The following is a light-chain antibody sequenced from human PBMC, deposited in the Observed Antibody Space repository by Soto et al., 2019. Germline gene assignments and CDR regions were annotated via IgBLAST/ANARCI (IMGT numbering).Light chain of an antibody. J-gene: IGKJ1*01. CDR1: QSVRSS. V-gene: IGKV3-20*01. CDR2: GAS. Sequence: ETVLTQSPGTLSLSPGERASLTCRASQSVRSSLAWYQEKPGQAPRLLIYGASSRATGVPDRFTGSGSGTDFTLTISRLEPDDFAMYHCQQYGRSPPTFGQGTKVEI. CDR3: QQYGRSPPT.